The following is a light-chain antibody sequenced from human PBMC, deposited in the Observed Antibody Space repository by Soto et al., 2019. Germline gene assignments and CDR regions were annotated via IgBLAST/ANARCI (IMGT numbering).Light chain of an antibody. CDR2: WAS. V-gene: IGKV4-1*01. Sequence: DIVMTQSPDSLAVSLGERATINCKSSQSVLSSSNNKNYLAWYQKKPGQPPKLLIYWASMRELGVPDRFSGSGSGTEFTLTIGSLQSEDVAVYYCQQCYATPYTFGQGTKLEIK. CDR1: QSVLSSSNNKNY. J-gene: IGKJ2*01. CDR3: QQCYATPYT.